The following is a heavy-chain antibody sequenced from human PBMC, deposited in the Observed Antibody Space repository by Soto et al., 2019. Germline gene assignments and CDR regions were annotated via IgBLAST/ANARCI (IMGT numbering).Heavy chain of an antibody. J-gene: IGHJ6*02. CDR3: ARVDIVVVPAAGTDYYYYGMDV. CDR1: GGTFSSYA. Sequence: QVQLVQSGAEVKKPGSSVKVSCKASGGTFSSYAISWVRQAPGQGLEWMGGIIPIFGTANYAQKFQGRVTITADESTSTAYMELSSLRSADTAVYYCARVDIVVVPAAGTDYYYYGMDVWGQGTTVTVSS. CDR2: IIPIFGTA. V-gene: IGHV1-69*01. D-gene: IGHD2-2*03.